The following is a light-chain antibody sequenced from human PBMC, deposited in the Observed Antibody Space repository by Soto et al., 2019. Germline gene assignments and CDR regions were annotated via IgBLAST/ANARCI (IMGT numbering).Light chain of an antibody. CDR3: QQSYNGRT. J-gene: IGKJ1*01. CDR2: AAS. CDR1: QSIDSY. Sequence: DIQMTQSPSTLSASVGDRVTITCRASQSIDSYLNWYQQKPGEAPNLLIYAASSLHSGVPSRFSGSGSGTDFTLTISSLQPEDFAPYFCQQSYNGRTFGQGTKVEI. V-gene: IGKV1-39*01.